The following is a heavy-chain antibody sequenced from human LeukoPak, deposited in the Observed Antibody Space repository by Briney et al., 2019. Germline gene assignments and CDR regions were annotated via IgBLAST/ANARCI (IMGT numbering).Heavy chain of an antibody. J-gene: IGHJ4*02. CDR2: ISAYNGNT. D-gene: IGHD3-22*01. CDR3: AREYYYDSSGYYYYSSDY. Sequence: ASVKVSCKASGYTFTSYGISWVRQAPGQGLEWMGWISAYNGNTNYAQKLQGRVTMTTDTSTSTAYTELRSLRSDDTAVYYCAREYYYDSSGYYYYSSDYWGQGTLVTVSS. V-gene: IGHV1-18*01. CDR1: GYTFTSYG.